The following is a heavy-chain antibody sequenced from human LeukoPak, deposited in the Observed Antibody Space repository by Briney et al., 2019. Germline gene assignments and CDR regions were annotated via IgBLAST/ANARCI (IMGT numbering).Heavy chain of an antibody. J-gene: IGHJ4*02. V-gene: IGHV3-30*04. CDR1: GFTFSSSA. CDR2: ISYDGSKK. CDR3: ARSRSASTSGWYDYFDY. Sequence: PGRSLRLSCAASGFTFSSSAMQWVRQAPGKGLEWVAVISYDGSKKYYADSVKGRFTISRDDSKNTLYLQMNSLRGEDTAVYHCARSRSASTSGWYDYFDYWGQGILVTVSS. D-gene: IGHD6-19*01.